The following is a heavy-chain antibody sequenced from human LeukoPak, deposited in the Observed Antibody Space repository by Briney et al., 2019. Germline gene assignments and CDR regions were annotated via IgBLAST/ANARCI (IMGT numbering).Heavy chain of an antibody. D-gene: IGHD5-18*01. V-gene: IGHV4-59*01. CDR2: IYYSGST. J-gene: IGHJ4*02. Sequence: SETLSPTCTVSGGSISSYYWSWIRQPPGKGLEWIGYIYYSGSTNYNPSLKSRVTISVDTSKNQFSLKLSSVTAADTAVYYCARVVDTASDYWGQGTLVTVSS. CDR3: ARVVDTASDY. CDR1: GGSISSYY.